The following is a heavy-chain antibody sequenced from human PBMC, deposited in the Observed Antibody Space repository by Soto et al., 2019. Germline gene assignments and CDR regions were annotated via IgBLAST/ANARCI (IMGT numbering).Heavy chain of an antibody. Sequence: PGGSLRLSCAASGFTFSGYSMNWVRQAPGKGLEWVSSISSSSSYIYYADSVKGRFTISRDNAKNSLYLQMNSLRAEDTAVYYCARREGDSSGYYYYYYGMDVWGQGTTVTVS. D-gene: IGHD3-22*01. CDR1: GFTFSGYS. CDR2: ISSSSSYI. J-gene: IGHJ6*02. V-gene: IGHV3-21*01. CDR3: ARREGDSSGYYYYYYGMDV.